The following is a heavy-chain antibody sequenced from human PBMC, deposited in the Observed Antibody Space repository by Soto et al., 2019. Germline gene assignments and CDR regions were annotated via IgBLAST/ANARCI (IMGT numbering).Heavy chain of an antibody. J-gene: IGHJ5*02. CDR1: GFTFSSYA. Sequence: RRLSCAASGFTFSSYAMTWVRQAPGKGLEWVSGISGGGGVSTYYADSVKGRFTISRDNSMNTLYLQMNRLRAEDTAVYYCAKDAMSMVRGVNNWFDPWGQGTLVTVYS. CDR2: ISGGGGVST. D-gene: IGHD3-10*01. V-gene: IGHV3-23*01. CDR3: AKDAMSMVRGVNNWFDP.